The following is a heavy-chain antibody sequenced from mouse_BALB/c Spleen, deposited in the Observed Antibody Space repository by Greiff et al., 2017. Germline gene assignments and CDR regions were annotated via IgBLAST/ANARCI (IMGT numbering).Heavy chain of an antibody. Sequence: QVQLKESGPGLVAPSQSLSITCTVSGFSLTSYGVHWVRQPPGKGLEWLGVIWAGGSTNYNSALMSRLSIIKDNSKSQVFLKMNSLQTDDTDMYSCARDYYYGSRAWFAYWGQGTLVTVSA. CDR2: IWAGGST. J-gene: IGHJ3*01. V-gene: IGHV2-9*02. CDR3: ARDYYYGSRAWFAY. D-gene: IGHD1-1*01. CDR1: GFSLTSYG.